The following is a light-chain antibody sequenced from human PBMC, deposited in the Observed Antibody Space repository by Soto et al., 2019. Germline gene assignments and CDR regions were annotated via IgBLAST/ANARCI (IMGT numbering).Light chain of an antibody. CDR2: GAS. Sequence: PGERVTLSCRASRSVRSNSLTCYQQKPGQAPGLLISGASTRATGVPARFSGSGSGTDFTLTISSLQPEDFATYYCQQSYSTPWTFGQGTKVEIK. CDR3: QQSYSTPWT. CDR1: RSVRSNS. J-gene: IGKJ1*01. V-gene: IGKV3D-7*01.